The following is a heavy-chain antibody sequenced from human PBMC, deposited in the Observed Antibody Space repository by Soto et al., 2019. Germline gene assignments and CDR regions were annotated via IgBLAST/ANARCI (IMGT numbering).Heavy chain of an antibody. V-gene: IGHV1-18*04. Sequence: ASVKVSCKASGYTFTSYGINWVRQAPGQGLEWMGWISGYNHNTNYAQRLQGRVTMTTDTATSTAYMELRSLRSDDTAVYYCARNVTRIAGSYYGMDVWGQGTTVTVSS. CDR1: GYTFTSYG. D-gene: IGHD2-15*01. CDR3: ARNVTRIAGSYYGMDV. CDR2: ISGYNHNT. J-gene: IGHJ6*02.